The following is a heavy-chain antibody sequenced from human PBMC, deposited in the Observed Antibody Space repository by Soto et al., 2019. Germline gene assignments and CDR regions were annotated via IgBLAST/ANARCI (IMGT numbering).Heavy chain of an antibody. CDR3: AREGIVGATGYAFDI. D-gene: IGHD1-26*01. V-gene: IGHV4-4*07. J-gene: IGHJ3*02. CDR2: IYTSGST. CDR1: GGSISSYY. Sequence: SETLSLTCTVSGGSISSYYWSWIRQPAGKGLEWVGRIYTSGSTNYNPSLKSRVTMSVDTSKNQFSLKLSSVTAADTAVYYCAREGIVGATGYAFDIWGQGTMVTVSS.